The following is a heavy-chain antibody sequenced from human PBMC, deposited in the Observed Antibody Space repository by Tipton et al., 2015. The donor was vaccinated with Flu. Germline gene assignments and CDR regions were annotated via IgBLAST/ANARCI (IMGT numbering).Heavy chain of an antibody. J-gene: IGHJ5*02. V-gene: IGHV4-4*07. CDR3: ARINQNGYYYFLS. CDR2: IYPSGGT. CDR1: NGPINYFY. Sequence: TLSLTCSVSNGPINYFYWSWIRQPAGKGLEWIGRIYPSGGTDYNPSLGGRVTMSVDTAKSQFSLKLTSVTAADAAVYYCARINQNGYYYFLSWGQGTLVTFFS. D-gene: IGHD3-22*01.